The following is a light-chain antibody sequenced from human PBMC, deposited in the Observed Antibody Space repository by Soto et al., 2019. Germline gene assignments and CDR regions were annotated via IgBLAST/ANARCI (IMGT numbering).Light chain of an antibody. J-gene: IGLJ1*01. V-gene: IGLV2-23*01. Sequence: SSLTPPSSVLRSPGQSITISCIGKVRAVGAYNSDAWYQQLPRRPHQVTMYKGTQQPSGVSNRFSGLTAGNAASLTISALQADDEADSACCSSAPVRTYVFGTGPKVT. CDR1: VRAVGAYNS. CDR3: CSSAPVRTYV. CDR2: KGT.